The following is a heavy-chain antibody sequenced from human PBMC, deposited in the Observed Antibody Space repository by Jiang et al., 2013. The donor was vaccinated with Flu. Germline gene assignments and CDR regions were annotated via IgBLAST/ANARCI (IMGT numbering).Heavy chain of an antibody. CDR3: AREGGKSDDAFDI. CDR1: TFSSYA. V-gene: IGHV1-69*06. Sequence: TFSSYAISWVRQAPGQGLEWMGGIIPIFGTANYAQKFQGRVTITADKSTSTAYMELSSLRSEDTAVYYCAREGGKSDDAFDIWGQGTMVTVSS. CDR2: IIPIFGTA. D-gene: IGHD2-15*01. J-gene: IGHJ3*02.